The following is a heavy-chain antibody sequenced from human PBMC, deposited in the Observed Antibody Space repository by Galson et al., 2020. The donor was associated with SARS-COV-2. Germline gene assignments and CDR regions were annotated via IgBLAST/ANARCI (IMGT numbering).Heavy chain of an antibody. CDR3: ARSNAGYYYDSSGYCDY. CDR1: GGSISSSSYY. D-gene: IGHD3-22*01. J-gene: IGHJ4*02. CDR2: IYYSGST. V-gene: IGHV4-39*01. Sequence: ETSETLSLTCTVSGGSISSSSYYWGWIRQPPGKGLEWIGSIYYSGSTYYNPSLKSRVTISVDTSKNQFSLKLSSVTAADTAVYYCARSNAGYYYDSSGYCDYWGQGTLVTVSS.